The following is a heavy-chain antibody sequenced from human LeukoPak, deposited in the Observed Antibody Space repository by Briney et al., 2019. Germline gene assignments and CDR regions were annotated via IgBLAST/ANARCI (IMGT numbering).Heavy chain of an antibody. J-gene: IGHJ5*02. CDR2: IYHSGST. Sequence: SETLSLTCAVSGYSISSGYYWGWIRQPPGKGLEWVGSIYHSGSTYYNPSLKSRVTILVDTSKNQFSLKLSSVTAADTAVYYCARSSEGNWFDPWGQGTLVTVSS. CDR1: GYSISSGYY. V-gene: IGHV4-38-2*01. CDR3: ARSSEGNWFDP. D-gene: IGHD3-10*01.